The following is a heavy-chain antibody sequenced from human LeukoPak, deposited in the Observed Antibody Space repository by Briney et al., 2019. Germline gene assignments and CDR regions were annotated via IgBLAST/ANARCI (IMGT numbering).Heavy chain of an antibody. Sequence: PGGSLRLXCAASGFTFSSYAMSWVRQAPGKGLESVPAISGSGGSTYYADSVKGRFTISRDNSKNTLYLQMNSLRAEDTAVYYCAKMGTYYYDSSGYPDYWGQGTLVTVSS. CDR2: ISGSGGST. CDR1: GFTFSSYA. D-gene: IGHD3-22*01. J-gene: IGHJ4*02. CDR3: AKMGTYYYDSSGYPDY. V-gene: IGHV3-23*01.